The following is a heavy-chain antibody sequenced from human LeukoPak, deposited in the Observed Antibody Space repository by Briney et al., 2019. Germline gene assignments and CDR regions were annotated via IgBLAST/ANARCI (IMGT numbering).Heavy chain of an antibody. V-gene: IGHV1-69*13. CDR2: IIPIFGTA. Sequence: VASVKVSCKASGGTFSSYAISWVRQAPGQGLEWMGGIIPIFGTANYAQKFQGRVTITADESTSTAYMELSSLRSEDTAVYYCARAYYDSSGYYYDWLGAFDIWGQGTMVTVSS. CDR1: GGTFSSYA. D-gene: IGHD3-22*01. CDR3: ARAYYDSSGYYYDWLGAFDI. J-gene: IGHJ3*02.